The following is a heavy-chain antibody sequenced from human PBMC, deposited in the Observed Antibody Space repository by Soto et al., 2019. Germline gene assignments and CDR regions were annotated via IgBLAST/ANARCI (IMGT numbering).Heavy chain of an antibody. CDR2: THYTGIT. CDR3: ARGGSTWYGDNWLDP. CDR1: GGSITSGGYY. J-gene: IGHJ5*02. Sequence: VQLRESGPGLVKPSQTLSLTCKVSGGSITSGGYYWSWIRQHPVKGLEWIGYTHYTGITYYNPSLKGRVTKSLDTYGSHFSLSLTSVTAADTAIYYCARGGSTWYGDNWLDPWGPGTLVTVSS. D-gene: IGHD6-13*01. V-gene: IGHV4-31*03.